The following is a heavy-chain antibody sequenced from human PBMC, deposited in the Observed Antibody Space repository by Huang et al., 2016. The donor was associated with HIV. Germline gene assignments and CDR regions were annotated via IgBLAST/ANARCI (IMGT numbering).Heavy chain of an antibody. V-gene: IGHV3-74*01. CDR1: GFSISSYW. D-gene: IGHD3-22*01. J-gene: IGHJ4*02. CDR2: SKSDGRST. Sequence: EVQLVESGGGLVQPGGSLRLSCAASGFSISSYWMHWVRQAPGKGLVGVSRSKSDGRSTSYADSVKGRFTISRDNAKNTLYLQMNSLRAEDTAVYYCARDPRIQSWLNFFDYWGQGTLVSVSS. CDR3: ARDPRIQSWLNFFDY.